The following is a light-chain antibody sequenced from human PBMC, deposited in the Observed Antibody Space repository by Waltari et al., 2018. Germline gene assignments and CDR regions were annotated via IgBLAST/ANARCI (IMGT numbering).Light chain of an antibody. CDR1: QNVKKY. Sequence: EIVLTQSPATLSLYQGERATISCRASQNVKKYLAWYKQKPGQAPRLLIYDASNRATGIPNRFSGSGSGTDFTLTISSLEPEDFAVYYCQQRINWPLTFGGGTKVEIK. CDR2: DAS. CDR3: QQRINWPLT. V-gene: IGKV3-11*01. J-gene: IGKJ4*01.